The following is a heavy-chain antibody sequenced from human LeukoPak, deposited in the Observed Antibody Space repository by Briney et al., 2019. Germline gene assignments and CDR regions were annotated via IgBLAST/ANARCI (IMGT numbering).Heavy chain of an antibody. CDR3: ARASTDNWYNYFDL. J-gene: IGHJ4*02. V-gene: IGHV3-66*01. CDR1: GSSVPTSY. D-gene: IGHD1/OR15-1a*01. CDR2: IYSGGST. Sequence: GGSLRLSCAASGSSVPTSYLSWVRQAPGKGLEWVSLIYSGGSTYYADSVKGRFSISRDKSKNTLYLQINSLRADDTAVYYCARASTDNWYNYFDLWGQGTLVTVSS.